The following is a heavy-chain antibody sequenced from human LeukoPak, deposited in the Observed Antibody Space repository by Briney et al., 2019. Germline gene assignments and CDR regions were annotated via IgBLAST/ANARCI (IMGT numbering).Heavy chain of an antibody. J-gene: IGHJ4*02. CDR1: GYTFTSYG. V-gene: IGHV1-18*01. D-gene: IGHD1-26*01. Sequence: ASVKVSCKSSGYTFTSYGIIWVRQAPGQGLKWMGWISGYNGNTNYAQKFQGRVTMTTDTSTSTAYMELRSLRSDDTAVYYCARGEVGAFDYWGQGTLVTVSS. CDR3: ARGEVGAFDY. CDR2: ISGYNGNT.